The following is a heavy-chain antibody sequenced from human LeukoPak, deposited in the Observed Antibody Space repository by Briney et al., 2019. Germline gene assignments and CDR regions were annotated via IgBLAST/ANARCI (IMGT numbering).Heavy chain of an antibody. J-gene: IGHJ5*02. CDR2: INHSGST. D-gene: IGHD1-26*01. V-gene: IGHV4-34*01. CDR1: GGSFSGYY. Sequence: SETLSLTCAVYGGSFSGYYWSWIRQSPGKGLEWIGEINHSGSTNYNPSLKSRVTISVDTSKNQFSLKLSSVTAADTAVYYCASGHGKTAWSSPINWFDPWGQGTLVTVSS. CDR3: ASGHGKTAWSSPINWFDP.